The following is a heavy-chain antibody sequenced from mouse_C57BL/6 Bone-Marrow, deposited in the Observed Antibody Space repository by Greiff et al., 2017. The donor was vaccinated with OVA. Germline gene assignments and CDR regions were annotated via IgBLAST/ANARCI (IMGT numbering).Heavy chain of an antibody. CDR3: AGLYFCSSSKGAFAY. Sequence: QVQLQQPGAELVRPGSSVKLSCKASGYTFTSYWMDWVKQRPGQGLEWIGNIYPSDSETHYNQKFKDKATLTVDKSSSTAYMQLSSLTSEDSAVCYCAGLYFCSSSKGAFAYWGQGTQVNVSA. CDR1: GYTFTSYW. D-gene: IGHD1-1*01. V-gene: IGHV1-61*01. J-gene: IGHJ3*01. CDR2: IYPSDSET.